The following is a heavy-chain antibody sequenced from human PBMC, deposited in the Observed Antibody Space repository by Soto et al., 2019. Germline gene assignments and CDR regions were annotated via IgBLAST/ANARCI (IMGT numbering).Heavy chain of an antibody. D-gene: IGHD6-19*01. CDR2: IIPILGIA. V-gene: IGHV1-69*08. Sequence: QVQLVQSGAEVKKPGSSVKVSCKASGGTFSSYTISWVRQAPGQGLEWMGRIIPILGIANYAQKFQGRVXIXAXISTSTAYMELSSLRSEDTAVYYCARDVAVAGTALIWGQGTLVTVSS. CDR3: ARDVAVAGTALI. J-gene: IGHJ4*02. CDR1: GGTFSSYT.